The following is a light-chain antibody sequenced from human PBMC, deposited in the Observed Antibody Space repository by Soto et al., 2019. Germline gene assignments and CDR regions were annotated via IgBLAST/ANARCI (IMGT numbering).Light chain of an antibody. V-gene: IGLV2-11*01. CDR3: CSYAGSYTLYV. CDR2: DVS. J-gene: IGLJ1*01. CDR1: SSDVGTHNY. Sequence: QSVLTQPASVSGSPGQSITISCTGTSSDVGTHNYVSWYQQHPGKAPKLMIYDVSKRPSGVPDRFSGSKSGNTASLTISGLQAEDEADYYCCSYAGSYTLYVFGTGTKVTVL.